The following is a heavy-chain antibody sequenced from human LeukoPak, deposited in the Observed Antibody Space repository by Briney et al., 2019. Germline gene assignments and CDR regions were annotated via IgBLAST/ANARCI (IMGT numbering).Heavy chain of an antibody. CDR2: NYTSGST. V-gene: IGHV4-61*02. CDR1: GGSISSGSYY. CDR3: ARDLIQLWLGGYYCYREV. J-gene: IGHJ6*03. Sequence: SQTLSLTCTVSGGSISSGSYYWSWLGQPPEKGLEWIGRNYTSGSTNYNPSLKSRVTISVDTSKNQYSLKLSSVTAADTAVYYCARDLIQLWLGGYYCYREVWGKGTTVTVSS. D-gene: IGHD5-18*01.